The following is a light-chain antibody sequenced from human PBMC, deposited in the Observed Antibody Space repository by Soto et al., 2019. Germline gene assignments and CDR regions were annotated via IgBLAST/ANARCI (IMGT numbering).Light chain of an antibody. CDR3: CSYSGSDTMI. Sequence: QSALTQPPSASGSPGQSVTISCTGTSSDVGGYDYVFWFQHHPGEAPKLMIYEGTKRPSGVSNRFSGSKSGNTASLTISGLQTEDEADYYCCSYSGSDTMIFGGGTKLTVL. CDR1: SSDVGGYDY. V-gene: IGLV2-23*01. J-gene: IGLJ2*01. CDR2: EGT.